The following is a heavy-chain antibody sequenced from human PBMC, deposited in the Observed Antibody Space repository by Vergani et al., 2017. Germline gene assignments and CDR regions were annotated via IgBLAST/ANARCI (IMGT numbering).Heavy chain of an antibody. V-gene: IGHV1-69*13. CDR1: GGTFSSYA. D-gene: IGHD2-2*01. CDR3: ARERVVVPAAKNWNWFDP. Sequence: QVQLVQSGAEVKKPGSSVKVSCKASGGTFSSYAISWVRQVPGQGLEWMGRIIPIFGTANYAQKFQGRVTITADESTSTAYMELSSLRSEDTAVYYCARERVVVPAAKNWNWFDPWGQGTLVTVSS. CDR2: IIPIFGTA. J-gene: IGHJ5*02.